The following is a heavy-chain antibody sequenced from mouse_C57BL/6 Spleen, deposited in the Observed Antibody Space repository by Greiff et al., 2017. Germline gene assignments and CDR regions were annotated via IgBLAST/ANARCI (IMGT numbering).Heavy chain of an antibody. V-gene: IGHV1-50*01. D-gene: IGHD1-1*01. CDR2: IDPSDSYT. CDR1: GYTFTSYW. J-gene: IGHJ1*03. CDR3: ARWDYGSSCVGYWYFDV. Sequence: QVQLQQPGAELVKPGASVKLSCKASGYTFTSYWMQWVKQRPGQGLEWIGEIDPSDSYTNYNQKFKGKATLTVDTSSSTAYMQLRSLTSEDSAIYYCARWDYGSSCVGYWYFDVWGTGTTVTVSS.